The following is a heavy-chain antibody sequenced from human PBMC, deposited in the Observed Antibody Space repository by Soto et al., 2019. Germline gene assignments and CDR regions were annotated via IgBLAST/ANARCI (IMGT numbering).Heavy chain of an antibody. CDR2: FDPEDGGT. J-gene: IGHJ4*02. V-gene: IGHV1-24*01. CDR3: ATASVQLDDPYYFDY. CDR1: GYTLTELS. D-gene: IGHD6-6*01. Sequence: ASVKVSCKVSGYTLTELSMHWVRQAPGKGLEWMGGFDPEDGGTIYAQKFQGRVTMTEDTSTDTAYMELSSLRSEDTAVYYCATASVQLDDPYYFDYWGQGTLVTVSS.